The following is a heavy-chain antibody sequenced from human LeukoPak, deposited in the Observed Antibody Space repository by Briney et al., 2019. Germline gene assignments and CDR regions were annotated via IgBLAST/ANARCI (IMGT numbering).Heavy chain of an antibody. J-gene: IGHJ4*02. V-gene: IGHV4-34*01. CDR1: GFTFGDYA. Sequence: GSLRLSCTASGFTFGDYAMSWVRQAPGKGLEWIGEINHSGSTNYNPSLKSRVTISVDTSKNQFSLKLSSVTAADTAVYYCARPGIAAAYFDYWGQGTLVTVSS. D-gene: IGHD6-13*01. CDR2: INHSGST. CDR3: ARPGIAAAYFDY.